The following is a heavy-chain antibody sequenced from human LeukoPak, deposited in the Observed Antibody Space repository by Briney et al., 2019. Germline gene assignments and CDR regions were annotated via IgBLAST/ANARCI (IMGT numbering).Heavy chain of an antibody. V-gene: IGHV3-53*01. CDR2: IYSGGST. J-gene: IGHJ4*02. Sequence: PGGSLRLSCAASGFTFSTYSMNWVRQAPGKGLEWVSVIYSGGSTYYADSVKGRFTISRDNSKNTLYLQMNSLRAEDTAVYYCARDKPYGDSSDYWGQGTLVTVSS. D-gene: IGHD4-17*01. CDR1: GFTFSTYS. CDR3: ARDKPYGDSSDY.